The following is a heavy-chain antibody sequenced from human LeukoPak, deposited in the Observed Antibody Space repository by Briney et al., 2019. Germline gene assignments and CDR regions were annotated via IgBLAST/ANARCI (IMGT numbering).Heavy chain of an antibody. V-gene: IGHV1-8*02. Sequence: ASVKVSCKASGYTFTSYYMHWVRQATGQGLEWMGWMNPNSGNTGYAQKFQGRVTMTRNTSISTAYMELSSLRSEDTAVYYCARAVATTDYYYYMDVWGKGTTVTISS. CDR3: ARAVATTDYYYYMDV. CDR1: GYTFTSYY. D-gene: IGHD5-12*01. J-gene: IGHJ6*03. CDR2: MNPNSGNT.